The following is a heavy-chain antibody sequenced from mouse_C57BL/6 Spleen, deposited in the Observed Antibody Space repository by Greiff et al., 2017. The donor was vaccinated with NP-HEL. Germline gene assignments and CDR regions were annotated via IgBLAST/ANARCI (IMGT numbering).Heavy chain of an antibody. CDR1: GFTFSDAW. V-gene: IGHV6-6*01. Sequence: EVKVEESGGGLVQPGGSMKLSCAASGFTFSDAWMDWVRQSPEKGLEWVAEIRNKANNHATYYAESVKGRFTISRDDSKSSVYLQMNSLRAEDTGIYYCTREGDYYGSSSSFAYWGQGTLVTVSA. J-gene: IGHJ3*01. CDR2: IRNKANNHAT. D-gene: IGHD1-1*01. CDR3: TREGDYYGSSSSFAY.